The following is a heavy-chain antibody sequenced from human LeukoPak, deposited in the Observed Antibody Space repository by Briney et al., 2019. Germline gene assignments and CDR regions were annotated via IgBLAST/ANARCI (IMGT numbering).Heavy chain of an antibody. CDR2: INPSGGST. CDR1: GYTFTSYG. D-gene: IGHD3-22*01. V-gene: IGHV1-46*01. Sequence: ASVKVSCKASGYTFTSYGISWVRQAPGQGLEWMGIINPSGGSTSYAQKFQGRVTMTRDMSTSTVYMELSSLRSEDTAMYYCMMDFYDSSGYYLAYWGQGTLVTVSS. CDR3: MMDFYDSSGYYLAY. J-gene: IGHJ4*02.